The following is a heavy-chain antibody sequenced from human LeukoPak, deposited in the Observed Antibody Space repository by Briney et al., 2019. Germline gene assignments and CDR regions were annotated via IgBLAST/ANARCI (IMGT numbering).Heavy chain of an antibody. CDR3: ARDHYYDSSGYTFRH. CDR2: IYYSGST. V-gene: IGHV4-59*01. Sequence: LETLSLTCTVSGGSISNYYWSWIRQPPGKGLEWIGYIYYSGSTSYNPSLKSRVTISVDTYKNQFSLKLSSVTAADTAVYYCARDHYYDSSGYTFRHWGQGTLVTVSS. J-gene: IGHJ1*01. D-gene: IGHD3-22*01. CDR1: GGSISNYY.